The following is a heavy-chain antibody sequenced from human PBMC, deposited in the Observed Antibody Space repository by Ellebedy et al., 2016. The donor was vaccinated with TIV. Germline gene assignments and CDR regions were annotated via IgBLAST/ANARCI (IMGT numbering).Heavy chain of an antibody. Sequence: SETLSLXXTVSGASITNYYWSWIRQPPGKGLEWLGCFSYIGSTNYNPSLGSRVTISLDTSKNQFSLKLTSVTAADTAVYYCARRSTSGPYNWFDPWGQGTLVTVSS. CDR2: FSYIGST. CDR1: GASITNYY. D-gene: IGHD6-19*01. CDR3: ARRSTSGPYNWFDP. J-gene: IGHJ5*02. V-gene: IGHV4-59*12.